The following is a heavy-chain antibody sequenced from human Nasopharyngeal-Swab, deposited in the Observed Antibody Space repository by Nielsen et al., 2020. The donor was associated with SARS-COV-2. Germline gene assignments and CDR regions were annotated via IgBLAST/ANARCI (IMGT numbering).Heavy chain of an antibody. D-gene: IGHD2-15*01. CDR2: INHSGST. CDR1: GGSFSGYY. J-gene: IGHJ4*02. Sequence: SESMSLTCAFYGGSFSGYYWSWIRQPPGKGLEWIGEINHSGSTNYNPSLKSRVTISVDTSKNQFSLKLSSVTAADTAVYYCARGRAFHRDIVVVVAAKSPFDYWGQGTLVTVSS. V-gene: IGHV4-34*01. CDR3: ARGRAFHRDIVVVVAAKSPFDY.